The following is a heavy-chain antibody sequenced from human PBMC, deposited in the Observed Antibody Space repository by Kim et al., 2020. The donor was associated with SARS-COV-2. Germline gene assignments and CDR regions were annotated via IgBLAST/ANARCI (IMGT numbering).Heavy chain of an antibody. V-gene: IGHV3-33*06. D-gene: IGHD3-10*01. CDR3: AKEKTVRGRINWFDP. CDR2: IWYDGSNK. Sequence: GGSLRLSCAASGFTFSSYGMHWVRQAPGKGLEWVAVIWYDGSNKYYADSVKGRFTISRDNSKNTLYLQMNSLRAEDTAVYYCAKEKTVRGRINWFDPWGQGTLVTVSS. CDR1: GFTFSSYG. J-gene: IGHJ5*02.